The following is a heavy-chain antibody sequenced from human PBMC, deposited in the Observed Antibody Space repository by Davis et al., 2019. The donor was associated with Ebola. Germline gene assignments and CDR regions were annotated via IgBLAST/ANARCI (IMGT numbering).Heavy chain of an antibody. V-gene: IGHV1-18*01. D-gene: IGHD3-3*01. CDR3: ARGLGVFGVVPDAFDV. CDR2: ITTHNNNT. J-gene: IGHJ3*01. CDR1: GYTFMRHG. Sequence: ASVKVSCKASGYTFMRHGISWVRQAPGQGLEWLGWITTHNNNTHSTKNLQDRLTMTTDASTSTAYLELRGLRSDDTAVYYCARGLGVFGVVPDAFDVWGQGTMVTTSS.